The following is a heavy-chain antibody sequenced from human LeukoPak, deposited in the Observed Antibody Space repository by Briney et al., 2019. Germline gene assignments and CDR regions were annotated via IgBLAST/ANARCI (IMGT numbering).Heavy chain of an antibody. J-gene: IGHJ4*02. D-gene: IGHD6-19*01. V-gene: IGHV3-74*01. Sequence: GGSLRLSCAASGFTFNSYAMHWVRQAPGKGLESVSRINTDGTVTTYADSVKGRFTVSRDNADNTMFLQMNSVRDEDTAVYYCATKQWLAPPPDSWGQGTPVTVSS. CDR2: INTDGTVT. CDR1: GFTFNSYA. CDR3: ATKQWLAPPPDS.